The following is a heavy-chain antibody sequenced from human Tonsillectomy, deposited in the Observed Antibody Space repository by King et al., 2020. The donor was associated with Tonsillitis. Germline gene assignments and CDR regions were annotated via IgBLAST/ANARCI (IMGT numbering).Heavy chain of an antibody. D-gene: IGHD1-26*01. Sequence: QLQESGSGLVKPSQTLSLTCAVSGGSISSGGYSWSWIRQPPGKGLEWIGYIYHSGSPYYNPSLKSRVTISVDRSKNQFSLKLSSVTAADTAVYYCARDSQWDGYIDYWGQGTLVTVSS. CDR1: GGSISSGGYS. CDR3: ARDSQWDGYIDY. CDR2: IYHSGSP. V-gene: IGHV4-30-2*01. J-gene: IGHJ4*02.